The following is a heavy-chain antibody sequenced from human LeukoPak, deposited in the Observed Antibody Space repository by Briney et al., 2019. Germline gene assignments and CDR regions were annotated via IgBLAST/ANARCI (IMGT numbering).Heavy chain of an antibody. Sequence: GGSLRLSCAASGFTFSSYWMSWVRQAPGKGLEWVANIKQDGSEKYHVDSVKGRFTISRDNAKNSLYLQMNSLRAEDTAVYYCAREGAEKYYDILTGYYLYYYYGMDVWGQGTTVTVSS. D-gene: IGHD3-9*01. CDR3: AREGAEKYYDILTGYYLYYYYGMDV. V-gene: IGHV3-7*01. J-gene: IGHJ6*02. CDR2: IKQDGSEK. CDR1: GFTFSSYW.